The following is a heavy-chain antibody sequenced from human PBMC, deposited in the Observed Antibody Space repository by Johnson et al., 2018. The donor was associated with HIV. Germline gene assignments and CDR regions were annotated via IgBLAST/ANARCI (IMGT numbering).Heavy chain of an antibody. J-gene: IGHJ3*02. Sequence: VQLVESGGGVVQPGRSLRLSCAASGFTFSSYAMHWVRQAPGKGLAWVSGISWNSGSIGYADSVKGRFTISRDNAKNSLYLQMNSLRAEDTALYYCAKFRLAAAGVRDAFDIRGQGTMVTVSS. CDR1: GFTFSSYA. D-gene: IGHD6-13*01. CDR3: AKFRLAAAGVRDAFDI. V-gene: IGHV3-9*01. CDR2: ISWNSGSI.